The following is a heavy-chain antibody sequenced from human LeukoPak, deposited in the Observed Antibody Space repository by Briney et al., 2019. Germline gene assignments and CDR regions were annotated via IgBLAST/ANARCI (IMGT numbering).Heavy chain of an antibody. CDR2: ISGSGGST. J-gene: IGHJ3*02. CDR1: GFTFSSCA. CDR3: AKDPYSPWTRLYDAFDI. V-gene: IGHV3-23*01. Sequence: GGSLRLSCAASGFTFSSCAMSWVRQAPGKGLEWVSAISGSGGSTYYADSVKGRFTISRDNSKNTLYLQMNSLRAEDTAVYYCAKDPYSPWTRLYDAFDIWGQGTMVTVSS. D-gene: IGHD2-21*01.